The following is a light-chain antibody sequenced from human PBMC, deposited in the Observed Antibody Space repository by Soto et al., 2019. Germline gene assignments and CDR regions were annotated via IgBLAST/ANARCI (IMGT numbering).Light chain of an antibody. CDR3: CSCAGSFTWV. CDR2: YVN. V-gene: IGLV2-11*01. CDR1: SSDVGAYNY. Sequence: QSALTQPRSVSGSPGQSVTISCTGTSSDVGAYNYVSWFQQRPGKAPKLIIDYVNERPSGVPDRFSASKSGNTASLTISGLQAEDEADYYCCSCAGSFTWVFGGVTKVTVL. J-gene: IGLJ3*02.